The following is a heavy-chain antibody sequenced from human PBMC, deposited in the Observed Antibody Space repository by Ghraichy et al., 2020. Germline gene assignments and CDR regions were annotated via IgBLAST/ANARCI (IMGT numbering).Heavy chain of an antibody. CDR2: INHSGST. V-gene: IGHV4-34*01. Sequence: SETLSLTCAVYGGSFSAYYWSWIRQPTGKGLECIGEINHSGSTNYNPSLKSRVTISVDTSKNQFSRNLGSVTAADTAVYYCARVLVPPGSRYFDLWGLGTLVTVSS. D-gene: IGHD2-2*01. J-gene: IGHJ2*01. CDR3: ARVLVPPGSRYFDL. CDR1: GGSFSAYY.